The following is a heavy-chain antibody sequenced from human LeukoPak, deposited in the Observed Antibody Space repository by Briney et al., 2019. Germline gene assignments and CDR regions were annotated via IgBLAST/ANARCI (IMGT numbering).Heavy chain of an antibody. CDR2: IYYSGST. Sequence: KPSETLSLTCTVSGGSISSYYWSWIRQPPGKGLEWIGYIYYSGSTNYNPSLKSRVTISVDTSKNQFSLKLSSVTAADTAVYYCARSPPYYDFWSGYYGFTEYYGMDVWGQGTTVTVSS. D-gene: IGHD3-3*01. V-gene: IGHV4-59*08. CDR3: ARSPPYYDFWSGYYGFTEYYGMDV. CDR1: GGSISSYY. J-gene: IGHJ6*02.